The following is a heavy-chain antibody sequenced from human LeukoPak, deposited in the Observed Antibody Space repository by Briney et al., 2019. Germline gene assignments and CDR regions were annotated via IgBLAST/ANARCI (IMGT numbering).Heavy chain of an antibody. CDR1: GASFSSGGSS. CDR3: ARDSYGLGSNYFDP. D-gene: IGHD3-10*01. J-gene: IGHJ5*02. V-gene: IGHV4-30-2*01. CDR2: IYHIVNT. Sequence: PSETLSLTCAVTGASFSSGGSSWAWIRQPPGKGLEWIGYIYHIVNTFYNPSLQSRVTISVDRAKNQVSLRLTSVTAADTAVYYCARDSYGLGSNYFDPWGQGTQVTVSS.